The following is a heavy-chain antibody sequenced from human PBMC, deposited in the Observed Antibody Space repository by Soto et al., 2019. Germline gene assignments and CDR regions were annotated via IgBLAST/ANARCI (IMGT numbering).Heavy chain of an antibody. CDR1: GGSISSGGYY. CDR2: IYYSGST. Sequence: PSETLSLTCTVSGGSISSGGYYWSWIRQHPGKGLEWIGYIYYSGSTYYNPSLKSRVTISVDTSKNQFSLKLSSVTAADTAVYYCARGWAARSQFDYWSQGALVTVSS. D-gene: IGHD6-6*01. V-gene: IGHV4-31*03. J-gene: IGHJ4*02. CDR3: ARGWAARSQFDY.